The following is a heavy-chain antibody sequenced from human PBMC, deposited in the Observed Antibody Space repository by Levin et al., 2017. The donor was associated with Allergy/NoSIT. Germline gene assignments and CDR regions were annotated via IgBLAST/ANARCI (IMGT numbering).Heavy chain of an antibody. J-gene: IGHJ6*03. CDR2: ISGSGGNT. CDR1: GFTLSSYA. CDR3: AKFSSGWTGYYYFYMDG. D-gene: IGHD6-19*01. Sequence: TGGSLRLSCAASGFTLSSYAMTWVRQAPGKGLEWVSGISGSGGNTYYADSVKGRFTISRDNSKNTLSLQMNSLRAEDTSVYYCAKFSSGWTGYYYFYMDGWGKGTTVTVSS. V-gene: IGHV3-23*01.